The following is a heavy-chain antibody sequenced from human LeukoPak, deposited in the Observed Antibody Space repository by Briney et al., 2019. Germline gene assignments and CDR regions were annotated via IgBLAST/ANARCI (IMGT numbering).Heavy chain of an antibody. Sequence: GGSLRLFCAASGFTVSSNVMTWVRQATGKGLEWVSVTYTYGTTYYADSVKGRFTISRDKSKNTLYLEMNSLRAEDTAVYYCAKDRDSSSWYLGSCFGDYWGQGTLVTVSS. CDR1: GFTVSSNV. D-gene: IGHD6-13*01. J-gene: IGHJ4*02. CDR3: AKDRDSSSWYLGSCFGDY. CDR2: TYTYGTT. V-gene: IGHV3-53*01.